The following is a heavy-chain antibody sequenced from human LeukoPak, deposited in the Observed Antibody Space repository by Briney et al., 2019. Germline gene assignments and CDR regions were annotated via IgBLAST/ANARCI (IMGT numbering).Heavy chain of an antibody. CDR3: ARAHRGYGSGSYQNQPGWFDP. Sequence: GTSVKVSCKASGYTFTSYDINWVRQAPGQGLEWMGIINPSGGSTSYAQKFQGRVTMTRDTSTSTVYMELSSLRSEDTAVYYCARAHRGYGSGSYQNQPGWFDPWGQGTLVTVSS. D-gene: IGHD3-10*01. V-gene: IGHV1-46*01. J-gene: IGHJ5*02. CDR2: INPSGGST. CDR1: GYTFTSYD.